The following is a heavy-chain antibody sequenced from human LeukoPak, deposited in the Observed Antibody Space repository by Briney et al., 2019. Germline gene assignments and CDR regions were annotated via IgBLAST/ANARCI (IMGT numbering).Heavy chain of an antibody. Sequence: GGSLRLSCAASGFTFSSYSMNWVRQAPGKGLEWVSYISSSSSTIYYADSVKGRFTISRGNAKNSLYLQMNSLRAEDTAVYYCARGVGYCSSTSCYPGYYGMDVWGQGTTVTVSS. D-gene: IGHD2-2*01. V-gene: IGHV3-48*01. CDR3: ARGVGYCSSTSCYPGYYGMDV. J-gene: IGHJ6*02. CDR2: ISSSSSTI. CDR1: GFTFSSYS.